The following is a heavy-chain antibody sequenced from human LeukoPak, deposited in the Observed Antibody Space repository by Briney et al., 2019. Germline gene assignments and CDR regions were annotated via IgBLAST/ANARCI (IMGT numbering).Heavy chain of an antibody. D-gene: IGHD5-18*01. V-gene: IGHV3-21*01. Sequence: PGGSLRLSCAASGFTFSSYSMNWVRQAPGKGLEWVSSISSSSSYIYYADSVKGRFTISRDNAKNSLYLQTNSLRAEDTAVYYCARGGYSYGLALWYWGQGTLVTVSS. CDR1: GFTFSSYS. CDR2: ISSSSSYI. CDR3: ARGGYSYGLALWY. J-gene: IGHJ4*02.